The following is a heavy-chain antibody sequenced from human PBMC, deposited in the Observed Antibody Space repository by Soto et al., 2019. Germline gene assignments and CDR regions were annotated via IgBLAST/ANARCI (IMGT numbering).Heavy chain of an antibody. D-gene: IGHD2-15*01. J-gene: IGHJ6*03. CDR1: GGSFSGYY. V-gene: IGHV4-34*01. CDR2: INHSGST. CDR3: ARGVRSPRSLVVVVAKGGYYYYYMDV. Sequence: PSETLSLTCAVYGGSFSGYYWSWIRQPPGKGLEWIGEINHSGSTNYNPSPKSRVTISVDTSKNQFSLKLSSVTAADTAVYYCARGVRSPRSLVVVVAKGGYYYYYMDVWGKGTTVTVSS.